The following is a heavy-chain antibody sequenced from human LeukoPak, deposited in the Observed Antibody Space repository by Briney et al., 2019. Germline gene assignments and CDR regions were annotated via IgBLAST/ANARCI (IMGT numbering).Heavy chain of an antibody. CDR1: GYSFTSYR. V-gene: IGHV1-18*01. J-gene: IGHJ4*02. CDR3: ARKSSPDF. Sequence: ASVKVSCKASGYSFTSYRISWVRQAPGQGLEWMGWISVYNGNTKYAQKFQGRVILTTDTSTSTAYMELTSLKSDDTAVYYCARKSSPDFWGQGTLVTVSS. CDR2: ISVYNGNT. D-gene: IGHD6-19*01.